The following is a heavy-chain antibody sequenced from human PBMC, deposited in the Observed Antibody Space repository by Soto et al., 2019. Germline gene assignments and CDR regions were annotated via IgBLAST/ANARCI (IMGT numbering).Heavy chain of an antibody. CDR2: IYYSGST. CDR3: ARGYSGYDRGFDY. J-gene: IGHJ4*02. Sequence: PSETLSLTCTVSGGSISSSSYYWGWIRQPPGKGLEWIGSIYYSGSTYYNPSLKSRVTISVDTSKNQFSLKLSSVTAADTAVYYCARGYSGYDRGFDYWGQGTLVTVSS. CDR1: GGSISSSSYY. V-gene: IGHV4-39*07. D-gene: IGHD5-12*01.